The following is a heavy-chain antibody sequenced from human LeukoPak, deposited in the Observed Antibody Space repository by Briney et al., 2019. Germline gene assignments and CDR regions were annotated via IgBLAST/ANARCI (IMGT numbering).Heavy chain of an antibody. J-gene: IGHJ4*02. V-gene: IGHV3-7*03. D-gene: IGHD3/OR15-3a*01. CDR1: GLTFADAW. Sequence: GGSLRLSCVASGLTFADAWMNWVRQVPGQGLEWVANIKQDGGEKFYVASVKGRFTISRDNGKSSLYLQMNSLRAEDTALYYCATSYDMGWLIGYWGQGTLVPVSS. CDR3: ATSYDMGWLIGY. CDR2: IKQDGGEK.